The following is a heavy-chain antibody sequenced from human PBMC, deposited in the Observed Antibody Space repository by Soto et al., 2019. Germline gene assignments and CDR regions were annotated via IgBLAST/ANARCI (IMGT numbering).Heavy chain of an antibody. D-gene: IGHD5-12*01. CDR2: ISGSGGST. V-gene: IGHV3-23*01. CDR3: AKGPRVATIGDYFDY. CDR1: GFTFSSYA. Sequence: LRLSCAASGFTFSSYAMSWVRQAPGKGLEWVSAISGSGGSTYYADSVKGRFTISRDNSKNTLYLQMNSLRAEDTAVYYCAKGPRVATIGDYFDYWGQGTLVTVSS. J-gene: IGHJ4*02.